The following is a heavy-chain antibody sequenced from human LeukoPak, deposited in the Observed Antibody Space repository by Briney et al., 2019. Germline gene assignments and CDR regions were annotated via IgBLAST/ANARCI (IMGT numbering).Heavy chain of an antibody. D-gene: IGHD1-26*01. CDR2: INSDGGST. J-gene: IGHJ4*02. CDR3: ARAQVGATPPYVDY. Sequence: GGSLRLSCAASGFTFTSYWMHWVRQTPGKGLVWVSRINSDGGSTNYADSVKGRFTISRDNAKNTLFLQMNSLRAEDTAVYYCARAQVGATPPYVDYWGQGTLVTVSS. CDR1: GFTFTSYW. V-gene: IGHV3-74*01.